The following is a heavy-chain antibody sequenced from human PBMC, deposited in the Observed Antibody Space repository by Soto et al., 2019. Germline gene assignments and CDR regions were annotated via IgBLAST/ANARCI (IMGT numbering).Heavy chain of an antibody. J-gene: IGHJ6*02. V-gene: IGHV3-15*01. D-gene: IGHD2-8*01. CDR1: GFTFSNAW. CDR2: IKSKTDGGTT. Sequence: GGSLRLSCAASGFTFSNAWMSWVRQAPGKGLEWVGRIKSKTDGGTTDYAAPVKGRFTISRDDSKNTLYLQINSLKTEDTAVYYCITNNLGYCTNGVCYMTRNYYYYGMDVWGQGTTVTVS. CDR3: ITNNLGYCTNGVCYMTRNYYYYGMDV.